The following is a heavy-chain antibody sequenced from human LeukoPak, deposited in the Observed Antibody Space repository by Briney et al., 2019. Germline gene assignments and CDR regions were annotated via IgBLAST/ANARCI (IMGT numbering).Heavy chain of an antibody. Sequence: ASVKVSCKASGYTFTSYYMHWVRQAPGQGLEWMGIINPSGGSTSYAQKFQGRVTMTTDTSTSTAYMELRSLRSDDTAVYYCARITGTTNWFDPWGQGTLVTVSS. J-gene: IGHJ5*02. CDR1: GYTFTSYY. CDR2: INPSGGST. V-gene: IGHV1-46*01. CDR3: ARITGTTNWFDP. D-gene: IGHD1-7*01.